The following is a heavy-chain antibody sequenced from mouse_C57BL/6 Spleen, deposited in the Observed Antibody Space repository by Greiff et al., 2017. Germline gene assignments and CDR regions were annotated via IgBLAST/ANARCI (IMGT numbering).Heavy chain of an antibody. CDR2: IYPGDGDT. Sequence: VQLQQSGPELVKPGASVKISCKASGYAFSSSWLNWVKQRPGKGLEWIGRIYPGDGDTNYTGKFTGKATLTAAKSSSTAYLQLSSLTSEDSAVYFCARFNYYGSSLGYFDVWGTGTTVTVSS. D-gene: IGHD1-1*01. J-gene: IGHJ1*03. CDR3: ARFNYYGSSLGYFDV. V-gene: IGHV1-82*01. CDR1: GYAFSSSW.